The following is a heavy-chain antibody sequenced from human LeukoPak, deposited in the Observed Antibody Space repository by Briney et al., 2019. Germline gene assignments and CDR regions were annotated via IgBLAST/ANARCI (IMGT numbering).Heavy chain of an antibody. J-gene: IGHJ1*01. V-gene: IGHV4-34*01. Sequence: SETLSLTCAVYGGSFSGYYWSWIRQPPGKGLEWIGEINHSGSTNYNPSLKSRVTISVDTSKNQFSLKLSSVTAADTAVYYCAREYDSGGYFQHWGQGTLVTVSS. CDR1: GGSFSGYY. D-gene: IGHD3-22*01. CDR3: AREYDSGGYFQH. CDR2: INHSGST.